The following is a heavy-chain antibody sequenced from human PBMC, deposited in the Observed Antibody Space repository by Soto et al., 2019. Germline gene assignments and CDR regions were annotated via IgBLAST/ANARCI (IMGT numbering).Heavy chain of an antibody. Sequence: SETLSLTCTVSGGSISSGGYYWSWIRQHPGKGLEWIGYIYYSGSTYYNPSLKSRVTISVDTSKNQFSLKLSSVTAADTAVYYCARGDGDHDAFDIWGQGTMVTV. CDR2: IYYSGST. V-gene: IGHV4-31*03. CDR3: ARGDGDHDAFDI. J-gene: IGHJ3*02. CDR1: GGSISSGGYY. D-gene: IGHD3-10*01.